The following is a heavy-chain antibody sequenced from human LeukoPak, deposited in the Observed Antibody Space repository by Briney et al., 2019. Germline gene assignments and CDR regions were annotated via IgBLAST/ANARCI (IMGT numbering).Heavy chain of an antibody. CDR1: GGSFSGYY. J-gene: IGHJ4*02. V-gene: IGHV4-34*01. CDR2: INHSGST. CDR3: ARGYCSSTSCFAWNGPFFFDY. Sequence: SETLSLTCAGYGGSFSGYYWSWIRQPPGKGLEWIGEINHSGSTNYNPSLKSRVTISVDTSKNQFSLKLSSVTAADTAVYYCARGYCSSTSCFAWNGPFFFDYWGQGTLVTVSS. D-gene: IGHD2-2*01.